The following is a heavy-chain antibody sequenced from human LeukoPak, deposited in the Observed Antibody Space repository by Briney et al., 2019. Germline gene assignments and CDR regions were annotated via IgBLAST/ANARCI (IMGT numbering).Heavy chain of an antibody. CDR2: IKDDGSER. D-gene: IGHD3-9*01. V-gene: IGHV3-7*01. CDR1: GFSFSSYW. Sequence: GGSLRLSCAASGFSFSSYWMTWVRQAPGKGLEWVANIKDDGSERNYMDSMKGRFTISRDNGKNLLLLQMSSLRAEDTAVYYCARDEDYDILTGYYIPRHFDYWGQGTLVTVSS. CDR3: ARDEDYDILTGYYIPRHFDY. J-gene: IGHJ4*02.